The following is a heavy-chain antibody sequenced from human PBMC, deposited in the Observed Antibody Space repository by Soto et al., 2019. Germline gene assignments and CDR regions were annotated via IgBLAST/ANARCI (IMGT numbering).Heavy chain of an antibody. Sequence: EVQLLDSGGGLVQSGGSLRLSCAAFGFTFSNYALSWVRQAPEKGLEWVSAISDSGRDTYYADSVKGRFTMSRDDSTNTVFLQMNSLRAEDTAIYYCARTLPRSGSAPYYYTLGVWGQGTTVTVSS. CDR2: ISDSGRDT. J-gene: IGHJ6*02. CDR1: GFTFSNYA. CDR3: ARTLPRSGSAPYYYTLGV. V-gene: IGHV3-23*01.